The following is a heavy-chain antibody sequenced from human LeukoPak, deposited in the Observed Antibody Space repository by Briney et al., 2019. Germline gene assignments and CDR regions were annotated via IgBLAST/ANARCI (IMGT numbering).Heavy chain of an antibody. CDR3: ARDRPGIAVAGDAFDI. CDR1: GGSVTSSIDY. D-gene: IGHD6-19*01. CDR2: IYNRGSNT. V-gene: IGHV4-61*01. J-gene: IGHJ3*02. Sequence: SETLSLTCTVSGGSVTSSIDYWAWIRQPPGKGLEWIGYIYNRGSNTNYNPSLKSRVTISVDTSKNQFSLKLRSVTAADTAVYYCARDRPGIAVAGDAFDIWGQGTMVTVSS.